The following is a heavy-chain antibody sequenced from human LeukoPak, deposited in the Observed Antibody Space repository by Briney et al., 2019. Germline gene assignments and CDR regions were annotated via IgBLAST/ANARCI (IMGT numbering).Heavy chain of an antibody. CDR1: GYTFTNYY. V-gene: IGHV1-2*06. D-gene: IGHD2-2*02. CDR3: ARTELLYDYYYGMDV. Sequence: ASVKVSCKASGYTFTNYYMHWVRQAPGQGLEWMGRINPNSGGTNYAQKFQGRVTMTRDTSISTAYMELSRLRSDDTAVYYCARTELLYDYYYGMDVWGQGTTVTVSS. J-gene: IGHJ6*02. CDR2: INPNSGGT.